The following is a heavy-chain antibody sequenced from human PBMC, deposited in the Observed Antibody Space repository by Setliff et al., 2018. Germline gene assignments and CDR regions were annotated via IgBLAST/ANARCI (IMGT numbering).Heavy chain of an antibody. Sequence: QPGGSLRLSCVTSGFTFSNYGMTWVRRAPGKGLEWISYISTSSTIIYYADSVKGRFTISRDNANHSLHLQMNSLRAEDTAVYFCARLALTGYDTSGYYYALDYYYYMDVWGKGTTVTVSS. D-gene: IGHD3-22*01. CDR2: ISTSSTII. V-gene: IGHV3-48*01. CDR3: ARLALTGYDTSGYYYALDYYYYMDV. CDR1: GFTFSNYG. J-gene: IGHJ6*03.